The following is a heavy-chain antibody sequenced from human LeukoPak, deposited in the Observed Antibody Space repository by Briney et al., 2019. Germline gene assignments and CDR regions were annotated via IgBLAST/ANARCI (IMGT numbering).Heavy chain of an antibody. CDR1: GGSISSYY. V-gene: IGHV4-59*01. CDR2: IYYSGKT. J-gene: IGHJ4*02. Sequence: SETLSLTCTVSGGSISSYYWSWIRQPPGKGLEWIEYIYYSGKTKYNPSLKSRVTISVHTSKKQSSLKLSSVTAADTAVYYCARDTRAYYFDYWGQGTLVTVPS. CDR3: ARDTRAYYFDY.